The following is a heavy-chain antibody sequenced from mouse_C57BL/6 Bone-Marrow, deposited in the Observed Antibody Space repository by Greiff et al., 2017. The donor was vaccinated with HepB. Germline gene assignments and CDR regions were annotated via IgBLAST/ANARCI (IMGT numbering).Heavy chain of an antibody. CDR1: GYTFTSYG. Sequence: QVQLQQSGAELARPGASVKLSCKASGYTFTSYGISWVKQRTGQGLEWIGEIYPRSGNTYYNEKFKGKATLTADKSSSTAYMELRSLTSEDSAVYCCAIYYYGSSYGFAYWGQGTLVTVSA. CDR3: AIYYYGSSYGFAY. D-gene: IGHD1-1*01. V-gene: IGHV1-81*01. J-gene: IGHJ3*01. CDR2: IYPRSGNT.